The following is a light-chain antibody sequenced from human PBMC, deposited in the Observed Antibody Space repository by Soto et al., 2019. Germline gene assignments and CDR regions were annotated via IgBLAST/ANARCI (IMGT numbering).Light chain of an antibody. CDR1: QSVSSY. V-gene: IGKV3-20*01. J-gene: IGKJ1*01. CDR3: QQYGSSPRT. Sequence: IVLTQSPATLSLSPGERATLSCRASQSVSSYLAWYQQKPGQAPRLLIYGASSRATGIPDRFSGSGSGTDFTLTISRLEPEDFAVYYCQQYGSSPRTFGQRTKVDIK. CDR2: GAS.